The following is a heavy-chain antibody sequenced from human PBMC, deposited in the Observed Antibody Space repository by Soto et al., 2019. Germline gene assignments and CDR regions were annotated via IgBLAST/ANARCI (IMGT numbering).Heavy chain of an antibody. Sequence: ASVKVSCKAFGGSFSDYAISWVRQAPGQGLEWMGGIIPIFGTPNYAQKFQDRVTFTAHESTNTAYMELSRLTSEDTAVYYCARDRAPRGWSYLDLWGQGTQVSVSS. CDR2: IIPIFGTP. CDR1: GGSFSDYA. D-gene: IGHD2-15*01. CDR3: ARDRAPRGWSYLDL. J-gene: IGHJ4*02. V-gene: IGHV1-69*13.